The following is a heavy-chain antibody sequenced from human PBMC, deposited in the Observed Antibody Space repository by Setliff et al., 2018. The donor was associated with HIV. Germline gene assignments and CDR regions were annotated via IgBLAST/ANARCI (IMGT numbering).Heavy chain of an antibody. J-gene: IGHJ6*03. V-gene: IGHV6-1*01. CDR3: ARGGDWDYNYYMDV. Sequence: SQTLSLTCAISGDSVSSNTAAWNWIRQSPSRGLEWLGRTYYRSKWSNDYAVSVKSRITINPDTSKNQFSLQLNCVTPEDTAVYFCARGGDWDYNYYMDVWDKGTTVTVSS. CDR2: TYYRSKWSN. CDR1: GDSVSSNTAA. D-gene: IGHD3-16*01.